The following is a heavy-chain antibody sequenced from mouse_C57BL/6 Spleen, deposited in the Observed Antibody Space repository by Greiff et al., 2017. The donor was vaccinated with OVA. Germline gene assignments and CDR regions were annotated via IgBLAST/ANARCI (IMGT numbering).Heavy chain of an antibody. V-gene: IGHV1-50*01. CDR2: IDPADSYT. D-gene: IGHD1-1*02. J-gene: IGHJ3*01. CDR3: ARSRGSLAY. CDR1: GYTFTSYW. Sequence: VQLQQPGAEFVKPGGSVKLSCKASGYTFTSYWMPWVKQRPGQGLEWIGTIDPADSYTNYHQKFKGQATLTGDKSSSTAYLQLSSLTSEDSAVYYCARSRGSLAYWGQGTLVTVSA.